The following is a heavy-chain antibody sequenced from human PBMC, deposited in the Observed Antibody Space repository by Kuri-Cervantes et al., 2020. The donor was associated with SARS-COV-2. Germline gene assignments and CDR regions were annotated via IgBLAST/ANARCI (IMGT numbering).Heavy chain of an antibody. CDR3: ARGGLPITMGDGAFDI. CDR1: GFTFSSYA. J-gene: IGHJ3*02. D-gene: IGHD3-10*01. V-gene: IGHV3-30-3*01. CDR2: ISYGGSNK. Sequence: GGSLRLSCAASGFTFSSYAMHWVRQAPGKGLEWVAVISYGGSNKYYADSVKGRFTISRDNSKNTLYLQMNSLRAEDTAVYYCARGGLPITMGDGAFDIWGQGTMVTVSS.